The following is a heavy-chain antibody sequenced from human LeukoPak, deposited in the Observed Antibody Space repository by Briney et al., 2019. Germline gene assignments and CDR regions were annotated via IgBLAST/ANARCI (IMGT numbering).Heavy chain of an antibody. D-gene: IGHD3-22*01. CDR2: IYYSGNT. V-gene: IGHV4-39*01. CDR1: GGSISSSSYY. CDR3: ARERYYYDSSSEGNY. Sequence: SETLSLTCTVSGGSISSSSYYWGWIRQPPGKGLEWIGSIYYSGNTYYNPSLKSRVTISVDTSENQFSLKLSSVTAADTAVYCCARERYYYDSSSEGNYWGQGTLVTVSS. J-gene: IGHJ4*02.